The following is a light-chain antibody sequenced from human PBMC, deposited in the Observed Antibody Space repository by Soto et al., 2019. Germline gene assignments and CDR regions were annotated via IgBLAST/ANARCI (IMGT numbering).Light chain of an antibody. CDR1: SSNIRGNA. V-gene: IGLV1-44*01. J-gene: IGLJ1*01. CDR3: AAWDDSLDGYV. CDR2: AHN. Sequence: QSVLTQPPSASGTPGQRVTISCSGSSSNIRGNAVNWFQQLPGTAPKLLIYAHNSRPSGVPDRFSGSKSGTSASLAISGLQSDDEADYYCAAWDDSLDGYVFGTGTKLTVL.